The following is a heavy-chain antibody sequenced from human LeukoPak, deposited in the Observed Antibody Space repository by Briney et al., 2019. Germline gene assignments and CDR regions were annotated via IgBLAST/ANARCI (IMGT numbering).Heavy chain of an antibody. CDR2: ISSSSSYI. J-gene: IGHJ4*02. Sequence: GGSLRLSCAASGFTFSSYSMNWVRQAPGKWLELVSSISSSSSYIYYADSVKGRFTIPRDNAKNSLYLQMNSLRAEDTAVYYCARDGGNFDYWGQGTLVTVSS. V-gene: IGHV3-21*01. CDR1: GFTFSSYS. CDR3: ARDGGNFDY. D-gene: IGHD4-23*01.